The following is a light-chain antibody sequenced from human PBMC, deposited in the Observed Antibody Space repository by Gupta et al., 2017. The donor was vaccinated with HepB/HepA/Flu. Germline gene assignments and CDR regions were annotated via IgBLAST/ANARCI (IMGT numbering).Light chain of an antibody. CDR3: GTEDASLAHYV. J-gene: IGLJ1*01. V-gene: IGLV1-51*01. CDR2: DNN. Sequence: SYVSWYQQVPGSAPKLLIFDNNKRSSGIPDRFSGSKSGTSATLDITGLQTEDEADYYCGTEDASLAHYVFGTGTRVTVL. CDR1: SY.